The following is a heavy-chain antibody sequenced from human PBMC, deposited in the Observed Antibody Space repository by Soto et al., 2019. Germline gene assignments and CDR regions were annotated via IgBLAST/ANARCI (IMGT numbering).Heavy chain of an antibody. V-gene: IGHV4-30-2*01. D-gene: IGHD1-26*01. Sequence: PSETLSLTCAVSGGSISSGGYSWSWILQPPGKGLEWIGYIYHSGSTYYNPSLKSRVTISVDRSKNQFSLKLSSVTAADTAVYYGARGEMAPDAHWFDPWGQGTLVTVSS. CDR1: GGSISSGGYS. CDR3: ARGEMAPDAHWFDP. J-gene: IGHJ5*02. CDR2: IYHSGST.